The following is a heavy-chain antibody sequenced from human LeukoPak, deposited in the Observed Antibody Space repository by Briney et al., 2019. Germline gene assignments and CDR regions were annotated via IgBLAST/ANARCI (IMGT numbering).Heavy chain of an antibody. Sequence: ASVKVSCKASGYTFTSYGISWVRQAPGQGLEWMGWISAYNGNTNYAQKLQGRVTMTTDTSTGTAYMELRSLRSDDTAVYYCARTDGDSVTYHFDYWGQGTLVTVSS. V-gene: IGHV1-18*01. D-gene: IGHD6-13*01. CDR1: GYTFTSYG. J-gene: IGHJ4*02. CDR3: ARTDGDSVTYHFDY. CDR2: ISAYNGNT.